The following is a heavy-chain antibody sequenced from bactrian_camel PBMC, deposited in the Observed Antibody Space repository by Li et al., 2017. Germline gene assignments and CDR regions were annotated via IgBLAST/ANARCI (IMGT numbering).Heavy chain of an antibody. V-gene: IGHV3S6*01. CDR2: IYSDGSNT. Sequence: HVQLVESGGGLVQPGGSLRLSCAASGFTFSSYWMYWVRQAPGKGLEWVSSIYSDGSNTIYVDSVKGRFTISRDNAKNTVYLQMNSLKSEDTALYYCAASAGSSERVRWYANYNYWGQGTQVTVS. D-gene: IGHD6*01. J-gene: IGHJ4*01. CDR1: GFTFSSYW. CDR3: AASAGSSERVRWYANYNY.